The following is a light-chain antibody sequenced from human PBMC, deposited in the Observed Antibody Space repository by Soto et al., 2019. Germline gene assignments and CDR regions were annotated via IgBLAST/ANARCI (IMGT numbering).Light chain of an antibody. CDR3: AAWDDSLSGRV. Sequence: QSVLTQPPSASETPGQRVTISCSGSSSNIGSKYVYWYQQLPGTAPKLLIYRNNQRPSGVPDRFSGSKSGTSASLAISGLRSEDEADYYCAAWDDSLSGRVFGGGTKLTVL. CDR1: SSNIGSKY. CDR2: RNN. V-gene: IGLV1-47*01. J-gene: IGLJ3*02.